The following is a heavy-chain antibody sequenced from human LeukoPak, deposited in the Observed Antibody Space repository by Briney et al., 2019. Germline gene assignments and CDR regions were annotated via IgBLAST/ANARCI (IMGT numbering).Heavy chain of an antibody. Sequence: PSETLSLTCTVSGGSISSYYWSWVRQPPGKGLEWIGYIYYSGATNYNPSLKSRVTISVDTSKNQFSLKLSSVTAADTAVYYCARGVYIAAAQYGFWGQGTLVTVSS. V-gene: IGHV4-59*01. CDR2: IYYSGAT. CDR1: GGSISSYY. CDR3: ARGVYIAAAQYGF. J-gene: IGHJ4*02. D-gene: IGHD6-13*01.